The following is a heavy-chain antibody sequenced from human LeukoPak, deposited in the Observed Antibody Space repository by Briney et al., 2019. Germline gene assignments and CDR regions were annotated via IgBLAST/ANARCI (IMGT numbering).Heavy chain of an antibody. Sequence: SETLSLTCTVSGGSISSGGYYWSWIRQHPGKGLEWIGYIYYSGSTYYNPSLKSRVTISVDTSKNQFSLKLSSVTAADTAVYYCARVPVVTAPGRRFDYWGQGTLVTVSS. CDR2: IYYSGST. CDR3: ARVPVVTAPGRRFDY. J-gene: IGHJ4*02. V-gene: IGHV4-31*03. D-gene: IGHD5-18*01. CDR1: GGSISSGGYY.